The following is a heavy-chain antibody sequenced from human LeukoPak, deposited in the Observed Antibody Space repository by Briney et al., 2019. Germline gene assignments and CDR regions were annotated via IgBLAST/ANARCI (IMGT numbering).Heavy chain of an antibody. V-gene: IGHV1-8*01. D-gene: IGHD2-2*01. J-gene: IGHJ4*02. CDR1: GYTFTSYD. CDR3: ARGLRRGAMRYYFDY. Sequence: ASVKVSCKASGYTFTSYDINWVRQATGQGLEWMGWMNPNSGNTSYAQKFQGRVTMTRNTSISTAYMELSSLRSEDTAVYYCARGLRRGAMRYYFDYWGQGTLVTVSS. CDR2: MNPNSGNT.